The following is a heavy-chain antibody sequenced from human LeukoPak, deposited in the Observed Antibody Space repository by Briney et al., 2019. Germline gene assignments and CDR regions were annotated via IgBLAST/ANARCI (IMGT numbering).Heavy chain of an antibody. CDR3: ARDGLSIAAAGTGRTDAFDI. V-gene: IGHV4-61*02. CDR1: GGSISSGSYY. Sequence: SETLSLTCTVSGGSISSGSYYWSWIRQPAGKGLEWIGRIYTSGSTNYNPSLKSRVTISVDTSKNQFSLKLSSVTAADTAVYYCARDGLSIAAAGTGRTDAFDIWGQGTMVTVSS. CDR2: IYTSGST. D-gene: IGHD6-13*01. J-gene: IGHJ3*02.